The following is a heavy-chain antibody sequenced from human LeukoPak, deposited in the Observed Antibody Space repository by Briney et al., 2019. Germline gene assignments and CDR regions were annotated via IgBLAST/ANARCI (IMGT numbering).Heavy chain of an antibody. CDR2: ISSSSSYI. CDR3: ATRLVACSGGSCYSTFQH. J-gene: IGHJ1*01. D-gene: IGHD2-15*01. CDR1: GFTFSSYS. Sequence: GGSLRLSCAASGFTFSSYSMNWVRQAPGKGLEWVSSISSSSSYIYYADSVRGRFTISRDNSKNTLYLQMNSLRAEDTAVYYCATRLVACSGGSCYSTFQHWGQGILVTVSS. V-gene: IGHV3-21*04.